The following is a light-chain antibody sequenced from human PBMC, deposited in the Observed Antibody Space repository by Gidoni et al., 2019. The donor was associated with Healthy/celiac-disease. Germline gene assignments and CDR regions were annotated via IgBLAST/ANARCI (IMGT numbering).Light chain of an antibody. Sequence: DIVMTQPPDPLPVSLGERATINCKSSQSVLYSSNNKNYLAWYQQKPGQPPKLLIYWASTRESGVPDRFSGSGSGTDFTLTISSLQAEDVAVYYCQQYYSTPPKFGQXTKVEIK. V-gene: IGKV4-1*01. CDR3: QQYYSTPPK. CDR1: QSVLYSSNNKNY. J-gene: IGKJ1*01. CDR2: WAS.